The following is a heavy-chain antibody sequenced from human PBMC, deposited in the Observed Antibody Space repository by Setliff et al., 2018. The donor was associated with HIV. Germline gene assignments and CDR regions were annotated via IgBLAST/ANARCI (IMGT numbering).Heavy chain of an antibody. Sequence: TSETLSLTCAVSGYSIRSGYYWGWIRQPPGKGLEWIGSMYHSGSTYYNQSLKSRLTISVDTSKTQFSLKLSSVTAADTAVYYCARPFTPGIDAFDIWGQGTMVTVSS. CDR3: ARPFTPGIDAFDI. CDR2: MYHSGST. J-gene: IGHJ3*02. CDR1: GYSIRSGYY. V-gene: IGHV4-38-2*01.